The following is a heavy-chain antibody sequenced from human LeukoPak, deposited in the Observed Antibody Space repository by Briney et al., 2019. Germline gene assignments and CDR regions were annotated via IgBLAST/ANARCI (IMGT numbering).Heavy chain of an antibody. J-gene: IGHJ4*02. V-gene: IGHV3-30*18. CDR3: AKELPMVRGVIGD. Sequence: GGSLRLSCAASGFTFSSYGMHWVRQAPGKGLEWVAVISYDGSNKYYADSVKGRFTISRDNSKNTLYLQMNSLRAEDTAVYYCAKELPMVRGVIGDWGQGTLVTVSS. CDR2: ISYDGSNK. CDR1: GFTFSSYG. D-gene: IGHD3-10*01.